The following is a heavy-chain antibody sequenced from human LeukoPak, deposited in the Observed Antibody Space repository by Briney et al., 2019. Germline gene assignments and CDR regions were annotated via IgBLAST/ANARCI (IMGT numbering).Heavy chain of an antibody. Sequence: ASVMVSCKASGYTFTGYYMHWVRQAPGQGLEWMGWINPNSGGTNYAQKFQGRVTMTRDTSISTAYMELSRLRSDDTAVYYCARNGGYYDSSGYGFDYWGQGTLVTVSS. D-gene: IGHD3-22*01. CDR1: GYTFTGYY. CDR3: ARNGGYYDSSGYGFDY. V-gene: IGHV1-2*02. CDR2: INPNSGGT. J-gene: IGHJ4*02.